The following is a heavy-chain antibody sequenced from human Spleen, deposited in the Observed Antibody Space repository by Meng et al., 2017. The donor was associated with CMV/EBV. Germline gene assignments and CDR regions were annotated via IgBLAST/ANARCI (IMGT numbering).Heavy chain of an antibody. J-gene: IGHJ4*02. CDR2: INHSGST. V-gene: IGHV4-34*01. Sequence: QVQRQQWGAGLFKPSETLSLPCAVYGGSFSGYYWSWIRQPPGKGLEWIGEINHSGSTNYNPSLKSRVTISVDTSKNQFSLKLSSVTAADTAVYYCARREDYYDSSGYYLRWGQGTLVTVSS. CDR1: GGSFSGYY. CDR3: ARREDYYDSSGYYLR. D-gene: IGHD3-22*01.